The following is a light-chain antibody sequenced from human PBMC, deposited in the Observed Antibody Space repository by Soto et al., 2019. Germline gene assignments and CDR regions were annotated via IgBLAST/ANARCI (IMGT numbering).Light chain of an antibody. Sequence: QSVLTQPPSGSGAPGQRVTISCTGSSSNIGAGYDVHWYQQLPGTAPKLLIYGNSNRPSGVPDRFSGSKSGTSASLAITGLQAEDEADYYCQSYDSSPSGYVFGTGTRSPS. CDR3: QSYDSSPSGYV. V-gene: IGLV1-40*01. J-gene: IGLJ1*01. CDR2: GNS. CDR1: SSNIGAGYD.